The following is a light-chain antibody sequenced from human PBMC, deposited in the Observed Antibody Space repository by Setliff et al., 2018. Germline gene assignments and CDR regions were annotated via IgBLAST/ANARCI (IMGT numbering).Light chain of an antibody. CDR2: EVT. V-gene: IGLV2-14*03. CDR1: NSDVGGYNY. J-gene: IGLJ1*01. CDR3: TAYTSGTTYV. Sequence: QSALTQPAAVSGSPGQSIAISCAGTNSDVGGYNYVSWYQQHPNKAPKLLIYEVTKRPSGVSDRFSGSKSGNTASLTISGLQTEDEADYYCTAYTSGTTYVFGTGTKVTVL.